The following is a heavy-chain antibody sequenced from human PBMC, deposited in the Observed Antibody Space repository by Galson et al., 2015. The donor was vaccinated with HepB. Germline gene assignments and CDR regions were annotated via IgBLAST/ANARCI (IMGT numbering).Heavy chain of an antibody. CDR1: GFTFSTYG. CDR3: AKPPAQYGTDLGGINSCDF. D-gene: IGHD3-16*01. CDR2: ISYEGSYK. Sequence: SLRLSCAASGFTFSTYGMHWVRQAPGKGLEWVAAISYEGSYKYYTESVKGRFTISRDNSKNTLHLQMNSLRTEDTAIYYCAKPPAQYGTDLGGINSCDFWGQGTLITVSS. J-gene: IGHJ4*02. V-gene: IGHV3-30*18.